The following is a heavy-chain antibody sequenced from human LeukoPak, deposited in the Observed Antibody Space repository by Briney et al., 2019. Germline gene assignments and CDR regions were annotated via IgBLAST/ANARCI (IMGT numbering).Heavy chain of an antibody. V-gene: IGHV3-23*01. CDR3: VISYCTVGATYFDY. Sequence: GGSLRLSCAAYRFTFSSYAMNCVRQAPGKGLEWVSAIRGSGGSTYYADSVKGRFTISRDNSKNTLSLHMTSLKPEDTAVYYSVISYCTVGATYFDYWGQGTLVTVSS. CDR1: RFTFSSYA. CDR2: IRGSGGST. D-gene: IGHD1-26*01. J-gene: IGHJ4*02.